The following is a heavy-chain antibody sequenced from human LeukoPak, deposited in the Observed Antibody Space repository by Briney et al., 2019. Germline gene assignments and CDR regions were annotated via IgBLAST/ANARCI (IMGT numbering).Heavy chain of an antibody. CDR2: IIPVFQTT. CDR1: GGTFTYHA. V-gene: IGHV1-69*06. Sequence: ASVKVSCKASGGTFTYHAISWVRQATGQGLEWMGGIIPVFQTTNYAQKFQGRVTISADKSSSTAYMELSSLRLDDTAVYYCAGGVTIVRGTSKHFDYWGQGTLVTVSS. D-gene: IGHD3-10*01. J-gene: IGHJ4*02. CDR3: AGGVTIVRGTSKHFDY.